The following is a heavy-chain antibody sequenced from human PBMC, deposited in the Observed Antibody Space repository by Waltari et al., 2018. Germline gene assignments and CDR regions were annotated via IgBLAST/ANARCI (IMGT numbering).Heavy chain of an antibody. D-gene: IGHD6-13*01. CDR3: ARVEQQLALKTGWLVLDP. Sequence: EVQLVQSGAEVKKPGESLKISCKGSGYSFTSYWIGWVRQMPGKGLEWMGTTYPGDSDTRYSPSVQGQVTISADKSISTAYLQWSSLKASDTAMYYCARVEQQLALKTGWLVLDPWGQGTLVTVSS. CDR1: GYSFTSYW. CDR2: TYPGDSDT. J-gene: IGHJ5*02. V-gene: IGHV5-51*01.